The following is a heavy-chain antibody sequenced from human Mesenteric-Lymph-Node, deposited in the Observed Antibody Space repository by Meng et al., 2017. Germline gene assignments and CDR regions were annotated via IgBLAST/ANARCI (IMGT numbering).Heavy chain of an antibody. Sequence: GGSLRLSCAASGFTFSSYSMNWVRQAPGKGLEWVAVISNDGSIEYYADSVKGRFTISRDNSRNTLYLQMNNLSNEDTAIYYCAREITSHFELDYWGQGTLVTVSS. CDR3: AREITSHFELDY. CDR2: ISNDGSIE. J-gene: IGHJ4*02. D-gene: IGHD3-9*01. CDR1: GFTFSSYS. V-gene: IGHV3-30*03.